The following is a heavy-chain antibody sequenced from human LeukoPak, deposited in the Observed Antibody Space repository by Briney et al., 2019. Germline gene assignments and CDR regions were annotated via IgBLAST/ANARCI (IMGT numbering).Heavy chain of an antibody. CDR1: GYTFTGYF. D-gene: IGHD4-17*01. CDR3: AREPVTTLYYFDY. Sequence: ASVKVSCKASGYTFTGYFMHWVRQAPGQGLEWMGWISPNSGGTNYAQKFQGRVTMTRDTSITTAYMELSRLRSDDTAVYYCAREPVTTLYYFDYWGQGTLVTVSS. J-gene: IGHJ4*02. CDR2: ISPNSGGT. V-gene: IGHV1-2*02.